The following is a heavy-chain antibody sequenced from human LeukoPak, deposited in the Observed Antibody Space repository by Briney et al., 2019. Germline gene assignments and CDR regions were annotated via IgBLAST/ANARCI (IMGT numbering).Heavy chain of an antibody. Sequence: SETLSFTCTVSGGSISSGSYYWSWIRQPAGKGLEWIGRIYTSGSTNYNPSLKSRVTISVDTSKNQFSLKLSSVTAADTAVYYCARSGLVVVTAIPGWFDPWGQGTLVTVSS. D-gene: IGHD2-21*02. CDR2: IYTSGST. CDR1: GGSISSGSYY. V-gene: IGHV4-61*02. CDR3: ARSGLVVVTAIPGWFDP. J-gene: IGHJ5*02.